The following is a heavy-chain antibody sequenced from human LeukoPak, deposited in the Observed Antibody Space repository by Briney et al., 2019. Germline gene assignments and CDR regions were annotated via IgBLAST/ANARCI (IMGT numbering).Heavy chain of an antibody. J-gene: IGHJ4*02. Sequence: AGGSLRLSCAASGFTFSGHAMHWVRQAPGKGLECLAVTSYDGSNKYYADSVKGRFTISRDNSKNTVYLQLNSLRADDTAVYYCAKDSPLVGYTSGWSSNSFDHWGQGTLVTVSS. CDR3: AKDSPLVGYTSGWSSNSFDH. D-gene: IGHD6-19*01. CDR1: GFTFSGHA. CDR2: TSYDGSNK. V-gene: IGHV3-30*04.